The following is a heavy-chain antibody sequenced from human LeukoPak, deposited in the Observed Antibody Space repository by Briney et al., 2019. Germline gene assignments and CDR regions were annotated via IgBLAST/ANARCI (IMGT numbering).Heavy chain of an antibody. D-gene: IGHD1-26*01. J-gene: IGHJ3*02. CDR1: GFTFSSYS. Sequence: PGGSLRLSCAASGFTFSSYSMNWVRQAPRKGLEWVSSISSSSDYIYYADSVKGRLTTSRDNAKSSLYLQMNSLRAEDTAVYYCARGHSGSYQRTDAFDIWGPGTMVTVSS. V-gene: IGHV3-21*01. CDR2: ISSSSDYI. CDR3: ARGHSGSYQRTDAFDI.